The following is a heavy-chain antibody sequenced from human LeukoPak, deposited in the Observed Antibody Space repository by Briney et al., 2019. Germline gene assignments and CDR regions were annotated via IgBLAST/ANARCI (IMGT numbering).Heavy chain of an antibody. Sequence: GGSLRLSCAASGFTLSTYAMHWVRQAPGKGLEWVAVISYDGSNKYYADSVKGRFTISRDNFKNTLYLQMNSLRVEDTALYYCAKGDERNYGTCSDYWGQGTLVTVSS. CDR2: ISYDGSNK. V-gene: IGHV3-30-3*01. D-gene: IGHD3-10*01. CDR1: GFTLSTYA. CDR3: AKGDERNYGTCSDY. J-gene: IGHJ4*02.